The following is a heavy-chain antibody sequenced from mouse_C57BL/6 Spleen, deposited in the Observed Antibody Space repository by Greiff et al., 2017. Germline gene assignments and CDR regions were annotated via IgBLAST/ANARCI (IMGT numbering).Heavy chain of an antibody. CDR2: ISSGGDYI. V-gene: IGHV5-9-1*02. Sequence: EVMLVESGEGLVKPGGSLKLSCAASGFTFSSYAMSWVRQTPEKRLEWVAYISSGGDYIYYADTVKGRFTISRDNARNTLYLQMSSLKSEDTAMYYCTRAPTGGYFDYWGQGTTLTVSS. D-gene: IGHD1-1*01. CDR3: TRAPTGGYFDY. CDR1: GFTFSSYA. J-gene: IGHJ2*01.